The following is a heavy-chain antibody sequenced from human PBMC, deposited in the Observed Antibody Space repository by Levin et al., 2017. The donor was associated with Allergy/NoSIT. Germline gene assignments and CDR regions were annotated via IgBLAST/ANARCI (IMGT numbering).Heavy chain of an antibody. CDR3: ARNPICSGGSCDARGFDY. Sequence: PSETLSLTCTVSGGSISSGGYYWSWIRQHPGKGLEWIGYIYYSGSTYYNPSLKSRVTISVDTSKNQFSLKLSSVTAADTAVYYCARNPICSGGSCDARGFDYWGQGTLVTVSS. CDR2: IYYSGST. D-gene: IGHD2-15*01. CDR1: GGSISSGGYY. V-gene: IGHV4-31*03. J-gene: IGHJ4*02.